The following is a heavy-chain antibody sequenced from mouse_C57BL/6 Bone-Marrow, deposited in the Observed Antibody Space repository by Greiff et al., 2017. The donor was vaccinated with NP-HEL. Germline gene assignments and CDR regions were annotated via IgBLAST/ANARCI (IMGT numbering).Heavy chain of an antibody. Sequence: ESGPGLVKPSQSLSLTCSVTGYSITSGYYWYWIRQFPGNKLEWMGYISYDGSYNYNPSLKNRISITRDTSKNQFFLKLNSVTTEDTATYYGAIEGGYYFHWYFDVWGTGTTVTVTS. CDR3: AIEGGYYFHWYFDV. CDR2: ISYDGSY. D-gene: IGHD2-3*01. J-gene: IGHJ1*03. CDR1: GYSITSGYY. V-gene: IGHV3-6*01.